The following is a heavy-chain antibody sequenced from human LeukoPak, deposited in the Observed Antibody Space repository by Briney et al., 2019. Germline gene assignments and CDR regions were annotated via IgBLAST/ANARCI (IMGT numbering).Heavy chain of an antibody. D-gene: IGHD3-10*01. CDR1: GYSISSGYY. CDR2: IYDSGGS. CDR3: ARVAPITMVRGVTAPFDY. Sequence: SETLSLTCTVSGYSISSGYYWGWIRQPPGKGLEWIGSIYDSGGSYYNPSLKSRVTISGDTSKNQFSLKLNSVTAADTAVYYCARVAPITMVRGVTAPFDYWGQGTLVTVSS. V-gene: IGHV4-38-2*02. J-gene: IGHJ4*02.